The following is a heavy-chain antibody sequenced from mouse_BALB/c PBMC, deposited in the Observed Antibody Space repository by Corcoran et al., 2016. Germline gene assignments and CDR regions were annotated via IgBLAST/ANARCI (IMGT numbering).Heavy chain of an antibody. Sequence: QIQLVQSGPELKKSGETVKISCKASGYTFTNYGMNWVKQAPGKGLKWMGWINTYTGEPTYADDFKGRFAFSLETSASTAYLQINNLKNEDMATYFCASFYYDYSWFAYWGQGTLVTVSA. CDR1: GYTFTNYG. CDR3: ASFYYDYSWFAY. D-gene: IGHD2-4*01. J-gene: IGHJ3*01. V-gene: IGHV9-1*02. CDR2: INTYTGEP.